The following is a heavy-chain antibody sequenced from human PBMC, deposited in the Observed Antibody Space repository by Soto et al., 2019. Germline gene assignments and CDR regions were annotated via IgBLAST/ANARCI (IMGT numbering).Heavy chain of an antibody. V-gene: IGHV3-15*01. CDR1: VFTFSNAW. CDR3: TTGVVVVPALH. D-gene: IGHD2-2*01. Sequence: LXGSRAASVFTFSNAWMRWVRQAPGKGLEWVGRIKSKTDGGRTDYAAPVKGRFTISRDDSKNTLYLQMNSLKTEDTAVYYCTTGVVVVPALHWGQGTLVTVSS. CDR2: IKSKTDGGRT. J-gene: IGHJ4*02.